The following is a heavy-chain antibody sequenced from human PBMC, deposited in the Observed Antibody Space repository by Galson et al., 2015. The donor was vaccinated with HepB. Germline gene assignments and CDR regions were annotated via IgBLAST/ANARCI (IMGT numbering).Heavy chain of an antibody. D-gene: IGHD6-13*01. V-gene: IGHV7-4-1*02. CDR3: ARDHTFRGAAVPFDP. CDR1: GYTFSRYA. J-gene: IGHJ5*02. CDR2: INTNTGNP. Sequence: SVKVSCKASGYTFSRYAMNWVRQAPGQGLEWMGWINTNTGNPTYAQGFTGRFVFSLDTSVRTTYLQINSLKAEDTAVYYCARDHTFRGAAVPFDPWGQGTLVTVSS.